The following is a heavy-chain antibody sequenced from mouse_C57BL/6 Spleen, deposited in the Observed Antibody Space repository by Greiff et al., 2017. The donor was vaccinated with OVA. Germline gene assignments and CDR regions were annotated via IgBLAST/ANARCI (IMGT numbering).Heavy chain of an antibody. CDR3: TRDYGSSLFDY. CDR2: IDPETGGT. V-gene: IGHV1-15*01. D-gene: IGHD1-1*01. J-gene: IGHJ2*01. Sequence: VQLQQSGAELVRPGASVTLSCKASGYTFTDYEMHWVKQTPVHGLEWIGAIDPETGGTASNQKFKGKAILTADKSSSTAYMELRSLTSEDAAVYYCTRDYGSSLFDYWGQGTTLTVSS. CDR1: GYTFTDYE.